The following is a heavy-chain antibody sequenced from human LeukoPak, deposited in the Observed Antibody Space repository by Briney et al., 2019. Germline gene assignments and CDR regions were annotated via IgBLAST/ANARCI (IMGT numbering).Heavy chain of an antibody. V-gene: IGHV5-51*01. CDR3: ARHPYYYDNSGYLDL. Sequence: GASLQISCKGSEYSFTSYWIGWVRQLPGKGLEWMGIIFPGDSDIRYSPTFQGHVTISADKSITTAYLQWSSLKASDTAMYYCARHPYYYDNSGYLDLWGQGTLVTVSS. D-gene: IGHD3-22*01. CDR1: EYSFTSYW. CDR2: IFPGDSDI. J-gene: IGHJ5*02.